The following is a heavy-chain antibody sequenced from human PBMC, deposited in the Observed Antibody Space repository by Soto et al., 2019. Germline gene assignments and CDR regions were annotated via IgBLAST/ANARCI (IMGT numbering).Heavy chain of an antibody. V-gene: IGHV3-30*18. CDR1: GFTFSSYG. J-gene: IGHJ5*02. Sequence: GGSLRLSCAASGFTFSSYGLHWVRQAPGKGLEWVAIISYDGSKKYYTDSVKGRFTISRDNSKNTLYLEMNSLRAEDTAIYYCAKDTGDCSRTSCNPGNNRFDPWGQGTLVTVSS. D-gene: IGHD2-2*01. CDR3: AKDTGDCSRTSCNPGNNRFDP. CDR2: ISYDGSKK.